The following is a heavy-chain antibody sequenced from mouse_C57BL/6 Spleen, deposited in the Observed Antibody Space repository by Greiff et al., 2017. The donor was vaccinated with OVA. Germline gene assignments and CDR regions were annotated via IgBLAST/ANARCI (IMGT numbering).Heavy chain of an antibody. CDR1: GYSITSGYY. CDR2: ISYDGSN. J-gene: IGHJ2*01. CDR3: ARDDGYYYFDY. V-gene: IGHV3-6*01. D-gene: IGHD2-3*01. Sequence: EVKLQESGPGLVKPSQSLSLTCSVTGYSITSGYYWNWIRQFPGNKLEWMGYISYDGSNNYNPSLKNRISITRDTSKNQFFLKLNSVTTEDTATYYCARDDGYYYFDYWGQGTISQSPQ.